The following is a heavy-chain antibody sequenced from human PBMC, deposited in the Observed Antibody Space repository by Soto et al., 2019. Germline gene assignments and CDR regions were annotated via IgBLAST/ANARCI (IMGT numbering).Heavy chain of an antibody. CDR1: GGTFSSYA. CDR2: IIPIFGTA. D-gene: IGHD2-8*01. J-gene: IGHJ6*03. V-gene: IGHV1-69*13. CDR3: ARDRYCTNGVCPYYYYYMDV. Sequence: ASVNVSCKASGGTFSSYAISWVRQAPGQGLEWMGGIIPIFGTANYAQKFQGRVTITADESTSTAYMELSSLRSEDTAVYYCARDRYCTNGVCPYYYYYMDVWGKGTTVTVSS.